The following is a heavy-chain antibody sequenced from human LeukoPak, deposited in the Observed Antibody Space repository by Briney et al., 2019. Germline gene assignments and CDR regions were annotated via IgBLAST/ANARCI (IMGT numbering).Heavy chain of an antibody. CDR1: GFTFSFFW. J-gene: IGHJ4*02. D-gene: IGHD3-10*01. V-gene: IGHV3-74*01. Sequence: GGSLRLSCAASGFTFSFFWMHWVRQAPGKGLVWVSRVNSDGSSTTYADSVKGRFTISRDNAKNTLYLQMNSLRAEDTAVYYCALVRGPMTDFDYWGRGTLVTVSS. CDR3: ALVRGPMTDFDY. CDR2: VNSDGSST.